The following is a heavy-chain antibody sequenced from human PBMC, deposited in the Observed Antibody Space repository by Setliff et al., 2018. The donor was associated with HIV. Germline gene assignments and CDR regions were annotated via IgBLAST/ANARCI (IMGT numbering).Heavy chain of an antibody. V-gene: IGHV5-51*01. CDR2: IYPDNSDT. Sequence: PGESLKISCKGSGYDFSGHWIGWLRQMPGKGLEWMGFIYPDNSDTRYSPSSQGQVTISVDKSMNTAYLQWSSLKASDTAMYYCARLGARPGMEAFDCWGQGTLVTVSS. CDR3: ARLGARPGMEAFDC. D-gene: IGHD1-26*01. CDR1: GYDFSGHW. J-gene: IGHJ4*02.